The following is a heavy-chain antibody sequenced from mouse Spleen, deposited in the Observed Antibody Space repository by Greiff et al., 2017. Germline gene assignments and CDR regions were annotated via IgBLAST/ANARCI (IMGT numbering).Heavy chain of an antibody. Sequence: QVQLKQSGAELVRPGTSVKVSCKASGYAFTNYLIEWVKQRPGQGLEWIGVINPGSGGTNYNEKFKGKATLTADKSSSTAYMQLSSLTSEDSAVYFCARRDYRYDYFDYWGQGTTLTVSS. J-gene: IGHJ2*01. CDR3: ARRDYRYDYFDY. D-gene: IGHD2-14*01. CDR1: GYAFTNYL. CDR2: INPGSGGT. V-gene: IGHV1-54*01.